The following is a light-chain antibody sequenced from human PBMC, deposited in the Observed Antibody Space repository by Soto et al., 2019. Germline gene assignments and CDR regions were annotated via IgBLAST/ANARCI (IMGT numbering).Light chain of an antibody. CDR2: GTF. Sequence: EIVLTQSPGTLSLSPGKRATLSCRASQSLGNTDLVWYQQRSGQPPSLVFHGTFSTASGVPARFSGGGSGTDFTLTSSRLEPEDSAVYYCQQYGSLPYTFGRGTRLEIQ. CDR3: QQYGSLPYT. V-gene: IGKV3-20*01. J-gene: IGKJ5*01. CDR1: QSLGNTD.